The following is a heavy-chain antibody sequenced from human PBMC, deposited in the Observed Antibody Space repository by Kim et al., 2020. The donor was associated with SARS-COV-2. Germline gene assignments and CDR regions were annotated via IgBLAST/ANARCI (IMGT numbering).Heavy chain of an antibody. V-gene: IGHV3-33*01. CDR2: IWYDGSNK. CDR3: ARGMQVVSYGLDV. CDR1: GFTFSTYG. J-gene: IGHJ6*02. Sequence: GGSLRLSCAASGFTFSTYGMHWVRQAPGKGLEWVAVIWYDGSNKIYADSVKGRFTISRDNSKNTVYLQLNSLRVDDTAVYYCARGMQVVSYGLDVWGQLTTVTSSS. D-gene: IGHD6-6*01.